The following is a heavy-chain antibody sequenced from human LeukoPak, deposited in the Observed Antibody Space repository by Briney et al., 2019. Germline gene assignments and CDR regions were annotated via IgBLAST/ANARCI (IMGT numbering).Heavy chain of an antibody. Sequence: SVKVSCKASGGTFSSYAISWVRQAPGQGLEWMGGIIPIFGTANYAQKFQGRVTMTRNTSISTAYMELSSLRSEDTAVYYCARAGIDAWDEQLGRLNWFDPWGQGTLVTVSS. CDR1: GGTFSSYA. D-gene: IGHD6-13*01. J-gene: IGHJ5*02. CDR3: ARAGIDAWDEQLGRLNWFDP. CDR2: IIPIFGTA. V-gene: IGHV1-69*05.